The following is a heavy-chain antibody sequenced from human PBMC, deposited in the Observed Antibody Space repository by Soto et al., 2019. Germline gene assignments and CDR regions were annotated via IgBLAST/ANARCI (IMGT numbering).Heavy chain of an antibody. J-gene: IGHJ6*02. CDR2: ITPFVDTS. Sequence: QVRLVQSGAEVKKPGSSVKVSCKVSGGTFSKYSLSWVRQTPGQGLEWMGGITPFVDTSNYAQRFLGRVTITGTKPKTAAFLEVGGLKSEATALFFWACPSFCKGSICYPRHYYGMDVWGQGTTVTVSS. CDR1: GGTFSKYS. D-gene: IGHD2-21*01. V-gene: IGHV1-69*06. CDR3: ACPSFCKGSICYPRHYYGMDV.